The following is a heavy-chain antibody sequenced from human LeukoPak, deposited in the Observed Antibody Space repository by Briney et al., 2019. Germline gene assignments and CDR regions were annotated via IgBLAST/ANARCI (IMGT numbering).Heavy chain of an antibody. D-gene: IGHD3-22*01. CDR2: ISGSGGST. Sequence: PGGSLRLSCAASGFTFSSYAMSWVRQAPGKGLEWVSAISGSGGSTYYADSAKGRFTISRDNSKNTLYLQMNSLRAEDTAVYYCAKSQGSGYYRGHIDYWGQGTLVTVSA. V-gene: IGHV3-23*01. CDR3: AKSQGSGYYRGHIDY. J-gene: IGHJ4*02. CDR1: GFTFSSYA.